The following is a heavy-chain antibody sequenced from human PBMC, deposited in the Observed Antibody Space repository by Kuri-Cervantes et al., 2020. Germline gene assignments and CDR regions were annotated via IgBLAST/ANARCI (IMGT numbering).Heavy chain of an antibody. CDR1: GYSFTSYW. D-gene: IGHD6-13*01. CDR2: IYPGDSDT. Sequence: KVSCKGSGYSFTSYWIDWVRQMPGKGLEWMGIIYPGDSDTRYSPSFQGRVAISADKSIGTPYLQWSSLKASDTAMYYCARLLGRFGSSLGAFDIWGQGTMVTVSS. CDR3: ARLLGRFGSSLGAFDI. J-gene: IGHJ3*02. V-gene: IGHV5-51*01.